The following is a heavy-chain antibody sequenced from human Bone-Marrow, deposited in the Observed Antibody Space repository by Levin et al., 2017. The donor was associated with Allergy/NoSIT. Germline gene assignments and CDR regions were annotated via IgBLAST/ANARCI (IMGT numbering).Heavy chain of an antibody. J-gene: IGHJ4*02. D-gene: IGHD1-26*01. CDR2: INPKTGGT. Sequence: GASVKVSCKASGYTFIDYYIHWVRQAPGQGLECMGRINPKTGGTNYAQKYQGRVTMTRDTSITTVYMELSRLTSDDTAVYYCTRDLEGTPPVGANAHWGQGTLVTVSS. CDR1: GYTFIDYY. CDR3: TRDLEGTPPVGANAH. V-gene: IGHV1-2*06.